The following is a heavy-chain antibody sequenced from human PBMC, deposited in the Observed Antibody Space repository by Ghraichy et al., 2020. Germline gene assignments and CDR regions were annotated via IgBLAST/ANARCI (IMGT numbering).Heavy chain of an antibody. Sequence: GGSLRLSCAASGFTFSNAWMSWVRQAPGKGLEWVGRIKSKTDGGTTDYAAPVKGRFTISRDDSKNTLYLQMNSLKTEDTAVYYCTTPPGYSYGSAISVYWGQGTLVTVSS. CDR2: IKSKTDGGTT. D-gene: IGHD5-18*01. V-gene: IGHV3-15*01. J-gene: IGHJ4*02. CDR3: TTPPGYSYGSAISVY. CDR1: GFTFSNAW.